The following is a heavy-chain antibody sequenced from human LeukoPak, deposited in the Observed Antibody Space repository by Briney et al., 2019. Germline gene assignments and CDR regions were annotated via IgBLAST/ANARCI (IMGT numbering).Heavy chain of an antibody. V-gene: IGHV3-23*01. Sequence: AISGSGGSTYYADSVKGRFTISRDNSKNTLYLQMNSLRAEDTAVYYCAKDRRYADYGYYFDYWGQGTLVTVSS. CDR3: AKDRRYADYGYYFDY. CDR2: ISGSGGST. J-gene: IGHJ4*02. D-gene: IGHD4/OR15-4a*01.